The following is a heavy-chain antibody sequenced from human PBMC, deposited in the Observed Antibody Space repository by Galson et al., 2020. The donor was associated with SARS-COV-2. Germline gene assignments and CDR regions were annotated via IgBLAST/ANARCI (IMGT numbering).Heavy chain of an antibody. V-gene: IGHV3-15*07. Sequence: GESLKISCAASGFTFSNAWMNWVRQAPGKGLEWVGRIKSKTDGGTTDYAAPVKGRFTISRDDSKNTLYLQMNSLKTEDTAVYYCTTDLSVYYYDSSGYYSDAFDIWGQGTMVTVSS. CDR1: GFTFSNAW. CDR2: IKSKTDGGTT. D-gene: IGHD3-22*01. J-gene: IGHJ3*02. CDR3: TTDLSVYYYDSSGYYSDAFDI.